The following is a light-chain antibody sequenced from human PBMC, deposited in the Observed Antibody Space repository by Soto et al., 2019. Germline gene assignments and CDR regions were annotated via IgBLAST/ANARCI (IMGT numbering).Light chain of an antibody. Sequence: QSVLTQPPSVSGAPGQRVTLSCTGNSSTLGAGYDVHWYQQLPGAAPKLVIFGNRNRTSGGPERFSGSKSGTSASLAITGLQAEDEADYYCQAYDYSLTTSVFGGGTKLTVL. J-gene: IGLJ3*02. CDR1: SSTLGAGYD. CDR3: QAYDYSLTTSV. CDR2: GNR. V-gene: IGLV1-40*01.